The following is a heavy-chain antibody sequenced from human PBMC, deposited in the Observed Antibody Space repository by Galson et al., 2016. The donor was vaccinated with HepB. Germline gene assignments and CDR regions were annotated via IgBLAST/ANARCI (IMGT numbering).Heavy chain of an antibody. D-gene: IGHD2-2*01. V-gene: IGHV4-39*01. CDR3: ATVTYDSSRYPI. CDR2: IYYTGTN. Sequence: ETLSLTCSVSGGSITTRFSHWGWIRQPPGKGLESIGFIYYTGTNDYNPSLNGRVSVSVDTSKNQFSLTLSSVTAADTGIYYCATVTYDSSRYPIWGRGTMVTVSS. J-gene: IGHJ3*01. CDR1: GGSITTRFSH.